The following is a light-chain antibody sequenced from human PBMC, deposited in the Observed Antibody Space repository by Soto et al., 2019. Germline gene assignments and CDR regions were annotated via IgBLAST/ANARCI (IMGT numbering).Light chain of an antibody. CDR1: QGVSSY. CDR3: QQRSNWPLT. CDR2: DVS. V-gene: IGKV3-11*01. Sequence: EIVLTQSPATLPLSPGERATLSCRASQGVSSYLGWYQQRPGQAPRLLIYDVSTRATGIPARFSGSGSGTDFTLTISSLEPEDCAVYYCQQRSNWPLTFGGGTKVEIK. J-gene: IGKJ4*01.